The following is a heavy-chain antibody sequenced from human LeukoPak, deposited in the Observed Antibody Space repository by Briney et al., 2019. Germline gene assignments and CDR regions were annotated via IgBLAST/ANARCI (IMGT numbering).Heavy chain of an antibody. D-gene: IGHD6-25*01. CDR1: GFTFSSYS. Sequence: GGSLRLSCAASGFTFSSYSMNWVRRAPGKGLEWVSSISSSSSYIYYADSVKGRFTISRDNAKNSLYLQMNSLRAEDTAVYYCARGNSSASFDYWGQGTLVTVSS. CDR3: ARGNSSASFDY. V-gene: IGHV3-21*01. CDR2: ISSSSSYI. J-gene: IGHJ4*02.